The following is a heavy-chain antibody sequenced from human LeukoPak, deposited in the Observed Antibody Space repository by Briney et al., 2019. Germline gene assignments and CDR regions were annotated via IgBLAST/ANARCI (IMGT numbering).Heavy chain of an antibody. Sequence: GASVKVSCKASGYTFTSYYRHWVRQAPGQGLEWMGIINPSGGSTSYAQKFQGRVTMTRDTSTSTVYMELSSLRSEDTAVYYCARTAGYCSGGSCYSTFDYWGQGTLVTVSS. J-gene: IGHJ4*02. CDR2: INPSGGST. CDR3: ARTAGYCSGGSCYSTFDY. V-gene: IGHV1-46*01. D-gene: IGHD2-15*01. CDR1: GYTFTSYY.